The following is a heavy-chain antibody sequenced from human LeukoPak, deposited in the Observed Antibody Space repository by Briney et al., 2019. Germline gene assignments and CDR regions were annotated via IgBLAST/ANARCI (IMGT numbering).Heavy chain of an antibody. J-gene: IGHJ5*02. V-gene: IGHV4-38-2*01. CDR1: GYSISSGYY. CDR2: IYHSGST. Sequence: SETLSLTCAVSGYSISSGYYWGWTRQPPGKGLEWIGSIYHSGSTYYNPSLKSRVTISVDTSKNQFSLKLSSVTAADTAVYYCARSLVVIATNWFDPWGQGTLVTVSS. CDR3: ARSLVVIATNWFDP. D-gene: IGHD2-21*01.